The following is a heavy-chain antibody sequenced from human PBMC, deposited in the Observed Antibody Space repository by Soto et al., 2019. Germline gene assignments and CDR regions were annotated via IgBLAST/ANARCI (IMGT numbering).Heavy chain of an antibody. Sequence: ASVKVSCKASGYTFTGYYMHWVRQAPGQGLEWMGWINPNSGGTNYAQKFQGWVTMTRDTSISTAYMELSRLRSDDTAVYYCAGGQLERRSCWFDPWGQGTLVTVSS. J-gene: IGHJ5*02. D-gene: IGHD1-1*01. V-gene: IGHV1-2*04. CDR1: GYTFTGYY. CDR2: INPNSGGT. CDR3: AGGQLERRSCWFDP.